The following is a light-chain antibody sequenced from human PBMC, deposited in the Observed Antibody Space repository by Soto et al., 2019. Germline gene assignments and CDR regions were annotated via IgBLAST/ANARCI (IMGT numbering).Light chain of an antibody. V-gene: IGLV1-40*01. CDR1: SSNIGAEYD. CDR3: QYYDSSLSTFL. CDR2: GDN. J-gene: IGLJ1*01. Sequence: QSMLTQPPSVSGAPGQRVAISCTGSSSNIGAEYDVHWYQQLPGTAPKRLIYGDNNRPSGVPDRFSGSKSGTSASLAITGLQPEDEAYYYCQYYDSSLSTFLFGTGPNVTGL.